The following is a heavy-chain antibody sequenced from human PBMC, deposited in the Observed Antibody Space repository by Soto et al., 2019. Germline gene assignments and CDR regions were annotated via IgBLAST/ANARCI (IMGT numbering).Heavy chain of an antibody. V-gene: IGHV1-69*12. CDR2: IIPIFGTA. CDR3: ARDRWCLDCAYYYYGMDV. Sequence: QVQLVQSGAEVKKPGSSVKVSCKASGGTFSSYAISWVRQAPGQGLEWMGGIIPIFGTANYAQKFQGRVTITADESTSTAYMELSSLRSEDTAVYYCARDRWCLDCAYYYYGMDVWGQGTTVTVSS. J-gene: IGHJ6*02. CDR1: GGTFSSYA. D-gene: IGHD2-21*02.